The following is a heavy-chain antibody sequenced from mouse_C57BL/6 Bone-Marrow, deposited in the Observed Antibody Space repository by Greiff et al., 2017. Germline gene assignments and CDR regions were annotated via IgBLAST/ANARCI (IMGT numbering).Heavy chain of an antibody. V-gene: IGHV14-4*01. CDR1: GFNIKDDY. CDR2: IDPENGDT. Sequence: QLKQSGAELVRPGASVKLSCTASGFNIKDDYMHWVKQRPEQGLEWIGWIDPENGDTEYASKFQGKATITADTSSNTAYLQLSSLTSEDTAVYYCTTWGYYAMDYWGQGTSVTVSS. CDR3: TTWGYYAMDY. J-gene: IGHJ4*01.